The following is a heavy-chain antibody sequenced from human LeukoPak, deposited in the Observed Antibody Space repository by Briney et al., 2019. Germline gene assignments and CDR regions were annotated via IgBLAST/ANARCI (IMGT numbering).Heavy chain of an antibody. CDR2: INHSGST. V-gene: IGHV4-34*01. CDR3: AGYGSGSGAFDI. D-gene: IGHD3-10*01. J-gene: IGHJ3*02. CDR1: GGSFSGYY. Sequence: KPSETLSLTCAVDGGSFSGYYWSWTRQPPGKGLEWIGEINHSGSTNYNPSLKSRVTISVDTSKNQFSLKLSSVAAADTAVYYCAGYGSGSGAFDIWGQGTMVTVSS.